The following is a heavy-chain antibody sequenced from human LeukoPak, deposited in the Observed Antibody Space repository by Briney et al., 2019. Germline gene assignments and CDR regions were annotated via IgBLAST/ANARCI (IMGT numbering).Heavy chain of an antibody. J-gene: IGHJ4*02. CDR3: AKDPAMVKYYFDY. D-gene: IGHD5-18*01. Sequence: PGGSLRLSCAASGFTFSSYGMHWVRQAPGKGLEWVAFIRYDGSNKYYADSVKGRFTISRDNSKNTLYLQMNSLRAEDTAVYYCAKDPAMVKYYFDYWGQGPLVTVSS. CDR1: GFTFSSYG. V-gene: IGHV3-30*02. CDR2: IRYDGSNK.